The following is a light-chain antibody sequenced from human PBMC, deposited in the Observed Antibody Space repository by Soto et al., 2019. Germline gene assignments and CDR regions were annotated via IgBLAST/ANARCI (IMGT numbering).Light chain of an antibody. CDR2: EVS. CDR1: SNDVGGYNY. V-gene: IGLV2-14*01. CDR3: SSYTTSTTLL. J-gene: IGLJ2*01. Sequence: QSALTQPASVSGSPGQSITMSCTGTSNDVGGYNYVTWYQHHPGQAPKVMIYEVSNRPSGVSDRFSGSKSGNTASLTISGLQAEDEAYYYCSSYTTSTTLLFGGGTKLTVL.